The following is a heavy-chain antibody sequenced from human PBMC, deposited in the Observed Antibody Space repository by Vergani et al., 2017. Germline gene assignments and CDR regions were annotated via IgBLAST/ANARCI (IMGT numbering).Heavy chain of an antibody. J-gene: IGHJ6*02. CDR3: ARRTGTNYGPRDYYYYGMDV. CDR2: IIPILGIA. Sequence: QVQLVQSGAEVKKPGSSVKVSCKASGGTFSSYTISWVRQAPGQGLEWRGRIIPILGIANYAQKFQGRVTITADKSTSTAYMELSSLRSEDTAVYYCARRTGTNYGPRDYYYYGMDVWGQGTTVTVSS. D-gene: IGHD1/OR15-1a*01. V-gene: IGHV1-69*09. CDR1: GGTFSSYT.